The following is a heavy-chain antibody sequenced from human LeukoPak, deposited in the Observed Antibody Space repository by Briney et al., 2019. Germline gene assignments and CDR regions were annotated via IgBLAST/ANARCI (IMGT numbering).Heavy chain of an antibody. D-gene: IGHD3-10*01. CDR3: AKDISSVIRGVINYYFDY. Sequence: GGSLRLSCAASGFTFDDYAMHRVRQAPGKDLEWVSGISWNSGSIGYADSVKGRFTISRDNAKNSLYLQMNSLRAEDTALYYCAKDISSVIRGVINYYFDYWGQGTLVTVSS. J-gene: IGHJ4*02. CDR2: ISWNSGSI. V-gene: IGHV3-9*01. CDR1: GFTFDDYA.